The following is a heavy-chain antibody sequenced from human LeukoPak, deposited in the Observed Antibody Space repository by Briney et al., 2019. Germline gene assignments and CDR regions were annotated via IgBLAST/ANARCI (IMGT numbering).Heavy chain of an antibody. CDR2: ISSSSSYI. J-gene: IGHJ6*03. D-gene: IGHD6-13*01. Sequence: GGSLRLSCAASGFTFSSYSMNWVRQAPGKGLEWVSSISSSSSYIYYADSVKGRFTISRDNSKNTLYLQVNSLRAEDTAVYYCARGSIATAGSSKGYMDVWGKGTTVTVSS. V-gene: IGHV3-21*01. CDR1: GFTFSSYS. CDR3: ARGSIATAGSSKGYMDV.